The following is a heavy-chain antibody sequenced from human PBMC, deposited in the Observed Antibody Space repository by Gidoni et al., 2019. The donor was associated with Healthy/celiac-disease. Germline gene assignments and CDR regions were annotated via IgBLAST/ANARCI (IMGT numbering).Heavy chain of an antibody. D-gene: IGHD3-3*01. CDR3: ATFYYEFWSGYPPKGVWFDP. V-gene: IGHV4-31*03. Sequence: QVPLQDSGPGLVKPSQTLSLTCTVSGGSLSLRCYSWSWIRQHPGKGLDWIGYIYYSGRTYYNPSLKSRVTISVDTSKNQFSLKLSSVTAADTAVYYCATFYYEFWSGYPPKGVWFDPWGQGTLVTVSS. CDR2: IYYSGRT. CDR1: GGSLSLRCYS. J-gene: IGHJ5*02.